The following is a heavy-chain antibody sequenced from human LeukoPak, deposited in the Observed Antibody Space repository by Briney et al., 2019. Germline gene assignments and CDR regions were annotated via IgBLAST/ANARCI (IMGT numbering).Heavy chain of an antibody. V-gene: IGHV1-2*02. CDR1: GYTFTDYY. Sequence: VSVKVSYKASGYTFTDYYMHWVRQAPGQGLEWMGWINPNSGGAHYAQKFQGRVSMTRDTSISTIYMELSRLTSGDTAVYYCARQASGGWYYDYWGQGTLVTVSS. D-gene: IGHD6-19*01. CDR2: INPNSGGA. J-gene: IGHJ4*02. CDR3: ARQASGGWYYDY.